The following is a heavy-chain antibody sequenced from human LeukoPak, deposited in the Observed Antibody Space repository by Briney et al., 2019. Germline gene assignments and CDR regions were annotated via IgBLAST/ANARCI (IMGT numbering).Heavy chain of an antibody. D-gene: IGHD2-15*01. J-gene: IGHJ4*02. CDR2: ISGSGGST. Sequence: HPGGSLRLSCAASGFTFSSYAMSWVRQAPGKGLEWVSAISGSGGSTYYADSVKGRFTISRDNSKNTLYLQMNSLRAEDTAVYYCAKMGYCSGGSCSCFDYRGQGTLVTVSS. V-gene: IGHV3-23*01. CDR1: GFTFSSYA. CDR3: AKMGYCSGGSCSCFDY.